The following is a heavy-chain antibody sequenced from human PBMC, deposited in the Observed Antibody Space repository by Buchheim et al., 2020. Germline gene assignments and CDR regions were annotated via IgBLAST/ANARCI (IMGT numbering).Heavy chain of an antibody. D-gene: IGHD3-10*01. V-gene: IGHV4-4*08. CDR3: AREMTLVRGPTVRYYYGLDV. CDR1: GDSINNYQ. Sequence: QVQLQELGPGLVRPSETLSPTCIVSGDSINNYQWTWIRQPPGKGLEGSGNFYNRGGTNYNPSFKRRATISADMSKNHLSLKLGYVTAADTALYYCAREMTLVRGPTVRYYYGLDVWGQGTT. J-gene: IGHJ6*02. CDR2: FYNRGGT.